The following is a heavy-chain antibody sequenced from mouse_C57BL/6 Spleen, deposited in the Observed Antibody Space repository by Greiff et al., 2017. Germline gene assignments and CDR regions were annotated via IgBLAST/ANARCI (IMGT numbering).Heavy chain of an antibody. Sequence: QVQLQQSGAELVKPGASVKMSCKASGYTFTSYCITWVKQRPGQGLEWIGDIYPGSGSTNYNEKFKSKATLTVDTSSRTAYMQLSSLTSEDAEVYYCARSGGNYVLSAMDYWGQGTTVTVSS. J-gene: IGHJ4*01. D-gene: IGHD2-1*01. CDR2: IYPGSGST. CDR3: ARSGGNYVLSAMDY. CDR1: GYTFTSYC. V-gene: IGHV1-55*01.